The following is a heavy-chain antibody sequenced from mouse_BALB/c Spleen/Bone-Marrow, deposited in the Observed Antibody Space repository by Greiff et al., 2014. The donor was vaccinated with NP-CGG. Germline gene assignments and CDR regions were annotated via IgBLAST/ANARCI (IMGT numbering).Heavy chain of an antibody. CDR3: ARRWLPYAMDY. CDR1: GYTFTSYI. V-gene: IGHV1-14*01. CDR2: INPYNDGT. J-gene: IGHJ4*01. Sequence: LVESGPELVKPGASVKMSCNASGYTFTSYIMHWVKQKPGQGLEWIGYINPYNDGTKYNEKFKGKATLTSDKSSSTAYMELSSLTSEDSAVYYCARRWLPYAMDYWGQGTSVTVSS. D-gene: IGHD2-3*01.